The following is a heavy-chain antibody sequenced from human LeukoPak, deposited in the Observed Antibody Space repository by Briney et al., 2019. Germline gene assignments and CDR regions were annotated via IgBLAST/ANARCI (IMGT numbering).Heavy chain of an antibody. Sequence: GGSLRLSCAVSGFTFSSYALSWVRQAPGMGLEWVSAISGSINTTYYADSVKGRFTISRDNAKNSLYLQMNSLRAEDTAVYYCAGTYYYDSSGYYGYWGQGTLVTVSS. J-gene: IGHJ4*02. CDR3: AGTYYYDSSGYYGY. CDR2: ISGSINTT. CDR1: GFTFSSYA. V-gene: IGHV3-23*01. D-gene: IGHD3-22*01.